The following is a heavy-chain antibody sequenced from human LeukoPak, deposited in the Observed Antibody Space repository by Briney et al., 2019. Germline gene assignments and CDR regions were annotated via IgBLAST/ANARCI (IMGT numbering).Heavy chain of an antibody. D-gene: IGHD6-19*01. CDR3: ARLAVAYFDY. Sequence: PGGSLRLSCAVSGFTVSSSYLSWVRQAPGKGLEWVSVINSGGTTYYADPVKGRFIISRDSSKNTLYLQMNSLRAEDTAVYYCARLAVAYFDYWGQGTLVTVSS. J-gene: IGHJ4*02. CDR2: INSGGTT. CDR1: GFTVSSSY. V-gene: IGHV3-66*04.